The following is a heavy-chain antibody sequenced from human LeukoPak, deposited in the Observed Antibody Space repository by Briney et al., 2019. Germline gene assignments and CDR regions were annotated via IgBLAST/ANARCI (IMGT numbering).Heavy chain of an antibody. CDR3: ARKYTAMGHFDY. V-gene: IGHV3-66*01. Sequence: GGSLRLSCAASGFTVSSNYMSWVRQAPGKGLEWVSVIYSGGSTYYADSVKGRLTISRDNSKNTLYLQMNSLRAEDTAVYYCARKYTAMGHFDYWGQGTLVTVSS. CDR1: GFTVSSNY. J-gene: IGHJ4*02. CDR2: IYSGGST. D-gene: IGHD5-18*01.